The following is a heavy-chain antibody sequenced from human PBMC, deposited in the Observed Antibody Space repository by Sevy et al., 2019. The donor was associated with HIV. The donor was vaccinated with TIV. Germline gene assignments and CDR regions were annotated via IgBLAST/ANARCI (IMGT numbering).Heavy chain of an antibody. V-gene: IGHV3-7*03. CDR2: IKPDGSES. Sequence: GGSLRLSCVASGFTFNNFWMAWLRQAPGKGLEWFANIKPDGSESNHVGSVKGRFTISRDNAKNSLYLQMNSLTAEDTAVYYCARDVGGGYFDYWGQRTLVTVSS. CDR3: ARDVGGGYFDY. D-gene: IGHD3-16*01. CDR1: GFTFNNFW. J-gene: IGHJ4*01.